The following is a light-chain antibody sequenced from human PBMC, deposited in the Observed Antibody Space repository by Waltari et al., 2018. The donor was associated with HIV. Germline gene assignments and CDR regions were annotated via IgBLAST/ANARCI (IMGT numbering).Light chain of an antibody. CDR1: PLPQQF. J-gene: IGLJ3*02. Sequence: SYELTQPPSLSVSPGQTARITSSRDPLPQQFPHWYQQKAGQAPLMVIYKDDKRPSGIPDRFSGSMSGTTVTLIISGVQPEDEADYYCESADDSGDHWVFGGGTKLSVL. V-gene: IGLV3-25*03. CDR3: ESADDSGDHWV. CDR2: KDD.